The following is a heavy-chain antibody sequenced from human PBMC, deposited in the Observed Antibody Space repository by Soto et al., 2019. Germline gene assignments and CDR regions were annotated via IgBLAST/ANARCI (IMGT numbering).Heavy chain of an antibody. Sequence: SETLSLTCTVSGGSISSYYWSWIRQPPGKGLEWIGYIHYSGSTNYNPSLKSRVTISVDTSKNQFSLKLSSVTAADTAVYYCARDRGGVASNWFDPWGQGTLVTVSS. D-gene: IGHD3-10*01. V-gene: IGHV4-59*01. J-gene: IGHJ5*02. CDR2: IHYSGST. CDR1: GGSISSYY. CDR3: ARDRGGVASNWFDP.